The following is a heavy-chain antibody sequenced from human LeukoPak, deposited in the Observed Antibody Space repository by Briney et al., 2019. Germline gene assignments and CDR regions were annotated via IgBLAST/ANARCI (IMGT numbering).Heavy chain of an antibody. Sequence: SETLSLTCTVSGGSISTYYWSWIRQPPGKGLEWIGYIYNSGSTNYNPSLKSRVTISVDTSKNQFSLKQSSVTAADTAVYYCARENSNSWYLDYWGQGTLVTVSS. CDR1: GGSISTYY. CDR3: ARENSNSWYLDY. V-gene: IGHV4-59*01. J-gene: IGHJ4*02. D-gene: IGHD6-13*01. CDR2: IYNSGST.